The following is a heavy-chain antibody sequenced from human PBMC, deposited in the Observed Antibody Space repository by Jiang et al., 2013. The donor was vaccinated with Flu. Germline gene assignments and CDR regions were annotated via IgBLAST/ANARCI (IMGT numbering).Heavy chain of an antibody. Sequence: GAEVKKPGASVKVSCKASGYTFTTYAIHWVRQAPGQRLEWMGWINTGNGNTKYSQKFQGRVTITRATSASTAYMELSSLRSEDTAVYYCARIRPAVTPGALDVWGQGTMVTVSS. CDR2: INTGNGNT. V-gene: IGHV1-3*04. D-gene: IGHD4-23*01. CDR1: GYTFTTYA. CDR3: ARIRPAVTPGALDV. J-gene: IGHJ3*01.